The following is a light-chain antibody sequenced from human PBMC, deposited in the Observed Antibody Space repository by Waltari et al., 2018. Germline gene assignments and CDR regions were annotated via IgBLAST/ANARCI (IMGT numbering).Light chain of an antibody. CDR1: SSDVGGYNY. CDR3: SSYTSSSVYV. V-gene: IGLV2-14*01. J-gene: IGLJ1*01. CDR2: DVS. Sequence: QSALTQPASVSGSPGQSITISCTGTSSDVGGYNYVSWYQQHPGKAPKLMIYDVSKRPSGVSNRFSGSKSGNTASLTISGLQAEDEADYYCSSYTSSSVYVFGTGTKVTVL.